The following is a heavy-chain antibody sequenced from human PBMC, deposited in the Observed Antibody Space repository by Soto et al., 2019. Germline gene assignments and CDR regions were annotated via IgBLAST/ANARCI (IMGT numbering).Heavy chain of an antibody. CDR3: AHHPYLGLGSYSFDY. CDR2: IYWDDDK. V-gene: IGHV2-5*02. D-gene: IGHD3-10*01. Sequence: QITLKESGPTLVRPTQTLTLTCTFSGFSLTTSGVGVGWIRQPPGKALEWLAVIYWDDDKRYSSSLKSRLTITKDTPKNHVVLKMTNMDPVDTATYSCAHHPYLGLGSYSFDYWGQGTLVTVSS. J-gene: IGHJ4*02. CDR1: GFSLTTSGVG.